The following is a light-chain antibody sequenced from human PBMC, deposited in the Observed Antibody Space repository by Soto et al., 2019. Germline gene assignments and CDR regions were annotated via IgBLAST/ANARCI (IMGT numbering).Light chain of an antibody. V-gene: IGLV1-40*01. CDR3: QSYDNSLSGSRV. J-gene: IGLJ3*02. Sequence: QPVLTQSPSVSGAPGQRVTISCTGSRSNIGAGYDVHWYQQLPGTAPKLLIYGTNNRPSGVPDRFSGSKSGMSASLAITGLQAADEANYYCQSYDNSLSGSRVFGGGTKLTVL. CDR2: GTN. CDR1: RSNIGAGYD.